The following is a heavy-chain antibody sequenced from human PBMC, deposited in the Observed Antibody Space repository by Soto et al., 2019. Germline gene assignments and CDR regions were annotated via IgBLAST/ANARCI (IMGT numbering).Heavy chain of an antibody. J-gene: IGHJ3*02. CDR2: IYHSGST. CDR3: ARGLVVVPAAIRGAFDI. D-gene: IGHD2-2*02. V-gene: IGHV4-30-2*01. Sequence: SETLSLTCAVSGGSISSGGYSWSWIRQPPGKGLEWIGYIYHSGSTYYNPSLKSRVTISVDRSKNQFSLKLSSVTAADTAVYYCARGLVVVPAAIRGAFDIWGQGTMVT. CDR1: GGSISSGGYS.